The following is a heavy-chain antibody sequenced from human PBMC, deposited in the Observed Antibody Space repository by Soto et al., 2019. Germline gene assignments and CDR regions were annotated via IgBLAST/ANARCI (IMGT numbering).Heavy chain of an antibody. Sequence: LSLTCTVSGGSISSGGYYWSWIRQHPGKGLEWIGYIYYSGSTYYNPSLKSRVTISVDTSKNQFSLKLSSVTAADTAVYYCARDRRGRGYSGYERGSYYYYYYMDVWGKGTTVTVSS. V-gene: IGHV4-31*03. J-gene: IGHJ6*03. CDR3: ARDRRGRGYSGYERGSYYYYYYMDV. CDR2: IYYSGST. CDR1: GGSISSGGYY. D-gene: IGHD5-12*01.